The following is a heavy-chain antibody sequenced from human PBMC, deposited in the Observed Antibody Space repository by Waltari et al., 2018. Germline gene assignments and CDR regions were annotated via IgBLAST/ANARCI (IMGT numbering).Heavy chain of an antibody. D-gene: IGHD3-22*01. Sequence: QVQLQESGPRLVKPSETLSLTCTVSEYSVSTGFDWGWVRQSPGQGLEWIGSIYHLGNPRYNPPLSSRVAVSMDMSKNQFSLRLTSVTAADTAVYYCARHRLDRGDSFDFWGQGALVTVSS. CDR1: EYSVSTGFD. J-gene: IGHJ4*02. CDR3: ARHRLDRGDSFDF. CDR2: IYHLGNP. V-gene: IGHV4-38-2*02.